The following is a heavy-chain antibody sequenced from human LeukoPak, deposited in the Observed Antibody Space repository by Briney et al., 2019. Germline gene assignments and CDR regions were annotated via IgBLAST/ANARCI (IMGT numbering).Heavy chain of an antibody. J-gene: IGHJ4*02. V-gene: IGHV1-69*13. CDR2: IIPIFGTA. CDR1: GGTFSSYA. CDR3: ARDTGEASDY. D-gene: IGHD3-10*01. Sequence: ASVKVSCKASGGTFSSYAISWVRQAPGHGLEWMGGIIPIFGTANYAQKFQGRVTITADESTSTAYMELSSLRSEDTAVYYCARDTGEASDYWGQGTLVTVSS.